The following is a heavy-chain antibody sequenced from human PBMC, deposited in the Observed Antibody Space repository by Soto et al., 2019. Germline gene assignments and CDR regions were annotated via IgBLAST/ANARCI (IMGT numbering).Heavy chain of an antibody. CDR1: GGSISSGGYY. D-gene: IGHD3-10*01. V-gene: IGHV4-31*03. CDR2: IYYSGST. Sequence: QVQLQESGPGLVKPSQTLSLTCTVSGGSISSGGYYWSWIRQHPGKGLEWIGYIYYSGSTYYNPSLKSRVTISVDTSKNQFSLKLSSVTAADTAVYYCARVTMVRGVIISAFAYWGQGTLVTVSS. CDR3: ARVTMVRGVIISAFAY. J-gene: IGHJ4*02.